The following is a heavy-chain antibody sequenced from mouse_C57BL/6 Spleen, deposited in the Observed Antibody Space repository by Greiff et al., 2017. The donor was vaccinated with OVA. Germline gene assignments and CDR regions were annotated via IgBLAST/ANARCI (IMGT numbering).Heavy chain of an antibody. V-gene: IGHV5-17*01. J-gene: IGHJ3*01. CDR3: ARWGYDIGFAY. Sequence: EVQLVESGGGLVKPGGSLKLSCAASGFTFSDYGMHWVRQAPEKGLEWVAYISSGSSTIYYADTVKGRFTISRDNAKNTLFLQMTSLRSEYTAMYYCARWGYDIGFAYWGQGTLVTVSA. CDR2: ISSGSSTI. CDR1: GFTFSDYG. D-gene: IGHD2-2*01.